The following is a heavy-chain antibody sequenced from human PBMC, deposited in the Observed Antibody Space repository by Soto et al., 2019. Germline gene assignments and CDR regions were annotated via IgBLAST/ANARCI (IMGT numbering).Heavy chain of an antibody. V-gene: IGHV4-39*01. CDR1: GGSISSSSYY. Sequence: QLQLQESGPGLVKPSETLSLTCTVSGGSISSSSYYWGWIRQPPGKGLEWIGSIYYSGSTYYNPSLKSRVTISVDTPTTQFSLKLSSVTAADTAVYHCARHPPAISISDHWGQGTLVTVSS. D-gene: IGHD3-3*01. J-gene: IGHJ4*02. CDR3: ARHPPAISISDH. CDR2: IYYSGST.